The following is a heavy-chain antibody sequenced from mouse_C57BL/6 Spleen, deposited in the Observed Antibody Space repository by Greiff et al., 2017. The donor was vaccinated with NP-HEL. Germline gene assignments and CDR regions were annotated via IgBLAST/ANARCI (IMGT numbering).Heavy chain of an antibody. J-gene: IGHJ4*01. V-gene: IGHV5-4*01. Sequence: EVKLMESGGGLVKPGGSLKLSCAASGFTFSSYAMSWVRQTPEKRLEWVATISDGGSYTYYPDNVKGRFTISRDNAKNNLYLQMSHLKSEDTAMYYCARDDDGYYPYAMDYWGQGTSVTVSS. CDR3: ARDDDGYYPYAMDY. CDR1: GFTFSSYA. CDR2: ISDGGSYT. D-gene: IGHD2-3*01.